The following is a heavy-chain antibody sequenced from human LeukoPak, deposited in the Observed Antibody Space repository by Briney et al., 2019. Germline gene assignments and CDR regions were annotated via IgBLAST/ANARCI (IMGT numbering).Heavy chain of an antibody. D-gene: IGHD6-19*01. CDR3: ARGLLDSSGWYHFDY. CDR2: INTSGST. Sequence: PSQTLSLTCTVSGGSISSGSYYWSWSRQPAGKGLEWIGRINTSGSTNYNPSLKSRVTMSVDTSKNQFSLKLSSVTAADTAVYYCARGLLDSSGWYHFDYWGQGSLVTVSS. V-gene: IGHV4-61*02. J-gene: IGHJ4*02. CDR1: GGSISSGSYY.